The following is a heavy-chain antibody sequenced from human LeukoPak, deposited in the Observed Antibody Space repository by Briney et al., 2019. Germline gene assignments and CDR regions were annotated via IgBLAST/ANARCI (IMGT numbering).Heavy chain of an antibody. CDR2: INHSGST. CDR1: GGSFSGYY. D-gene: IGHD6-13*01. V-gene: IGHV4-34*01. CDR3: ARQQANRRLWDH. J-gene: IGHJ4*02. Sequence: SSETLSLTCAAYGGSFSGYYWSWIRQPPGKGLEWIGEINHSGSTNYNPSLKSRVTISVDTSKNQFSLSLSSVTPADTAVYYCARQQANRRLWDHWGQGTLVTVSS.